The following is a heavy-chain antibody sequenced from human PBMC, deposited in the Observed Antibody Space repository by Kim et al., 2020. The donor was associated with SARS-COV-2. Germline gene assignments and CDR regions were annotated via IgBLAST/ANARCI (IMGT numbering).Heavy chain of an antibody. D-gene: IGHD6-13*01. CDR3: ARDGIGAGGVTPGVY. Sequence: GGSLRLSCAASRFTFSTYAMSWVRQAPGKGLEWVSYISSSSGTIYYADSVKGRFTISRDNAKNTLSLQMNSLRDEDTAVYYCARDGIGAGGVTPGVYWGQGTQVTVSS. CDR1: RFTFSTYA. V-gene: IGHV3-48*02. J-gene: IGHJ4*02. CDR2: ISSSSGTI.